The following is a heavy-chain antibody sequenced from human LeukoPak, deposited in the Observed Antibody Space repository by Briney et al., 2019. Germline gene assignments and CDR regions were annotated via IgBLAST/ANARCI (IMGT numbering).Heavy chain of an antibody. J-gene: IGHJ5*02. CDR1: GGSISSGGYF. CDR3: ARAFRSNPYNWFDP. Sequence: PSQTLSLTCTVSGGSISSGGYFWSWIPQHPGKGLEWIAYISDSGRTNHNPSLKSRVTISVDTSKNQFSLQLSSVTAADTAVYFCARAFRSNPYNWFDPWGQGTLVTVSS. V-gene: IGHV4-31*03. CDR2: ISDSGRT.